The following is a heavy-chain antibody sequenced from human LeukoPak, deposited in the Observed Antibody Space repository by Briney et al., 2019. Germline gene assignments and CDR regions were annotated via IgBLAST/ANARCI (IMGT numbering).Heavy chain of an antibody. CDR1: GGSFSGYY. D-gene: IGHD2-2*01. V-gene: IGHV4-34*01. CDR3: ARGSVDVVVPASNWFDP. Sequence: PSETLSLTCAVYGGSFSGYYWSWIRQPPGKGLEWIGEINHSGSTNYNPSLKSRVTISVDTSKNQFSLQLNSVTPEDTAVYYCARGSVDVVVPASNWFDPWGQGTLVTVSS. CDR2: INHSGST. J-gene: IGHJ5*02.